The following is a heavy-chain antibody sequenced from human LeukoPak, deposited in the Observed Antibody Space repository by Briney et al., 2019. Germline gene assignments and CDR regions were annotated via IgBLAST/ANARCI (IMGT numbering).Heavy chain of an antibody. Sequence: GGSLRLSCAASGFTFSSYAMNWVRQAPGKGREWVSGISGSSGTTYYADSVKGRFTISRDNSKNTLFLQMNSLRAEDTAIYYCAKDLDGSLLYWGQGTLVTVSS. CDR2: ISGSSGTT. CDR1: GFTFSSYA. J-gene: IGHJ4*02. D-gene: IGHD1-26*01. CDR3: AKDLDGSLLY. V-gene: IGHV3-23*01.